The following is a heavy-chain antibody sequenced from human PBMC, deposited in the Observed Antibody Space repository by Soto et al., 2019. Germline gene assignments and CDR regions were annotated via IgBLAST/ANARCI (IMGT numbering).Heavy chain of an antibody. CDR2: ISGSGSNP. J-gene: IGHJ4*02. Sequence: EVQVLESGGGLVQPGGSLRLSCAASGFTFSSYAMSWVRQAPGQGLEWVSAISGSGSNPYYADSVKGRFTISRDNSKNTLYLQMNSLSVEDTALYYCAKTASMTIRDGFDHWGQGTLVTVSS. D-gene: IGHD4-17*01. CDR3: AKTASMTIRDGFDH. V-gene: IGHV3-23*01. CDR1: GFTFSSYA.